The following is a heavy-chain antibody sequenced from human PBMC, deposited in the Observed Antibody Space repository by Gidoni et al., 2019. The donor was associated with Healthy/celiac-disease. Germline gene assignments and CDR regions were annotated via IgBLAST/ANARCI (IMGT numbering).Heavy chain of an antibody. CDR1: GGSVSSGSYY. V-gene: IGHV4-61*01. CDR3: ARETHYDSSGYYYVGYFDY. Sequence: QVQLQESGPGLVKPSETLSLTCTVSGGSVSSGSYYWSWIRQPPGKGLEWIGYIYYSGSTNYNPSLKSRVTISVDTSKNQFSLKLSSVTAADTAVYYCARETHYDSSGYYYVGYFDYWGQGTLVTVSS. J-gene: IGHJ4*02. CDR2: IYYSGST. D-gene: IGHD3-22*01.